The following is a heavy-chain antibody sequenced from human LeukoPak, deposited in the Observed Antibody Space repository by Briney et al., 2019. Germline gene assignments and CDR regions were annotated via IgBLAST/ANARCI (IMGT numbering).Heavy chain of an antibody. CDR2: TNSNNGKT. Sequence: GASVKVSCKASGYNFINYGITWVRQAPGQGLEWMGWTNSNNGKTEYIQTLQGRVTMTTDTATSTVYMELRSLRSDDTAVYFCARKGSPVAGKRNWFDPWGQGTLVIVSS. CDR3: ARKGSPVAGKRNWFDP. J-gene: IGHJ5*02. D-gene: IGHD6-19*01. CDR1: GYNFINYG. V-gene: IGHV1-18*01.